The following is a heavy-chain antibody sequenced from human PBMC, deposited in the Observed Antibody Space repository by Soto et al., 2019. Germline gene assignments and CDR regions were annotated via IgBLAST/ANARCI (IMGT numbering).Heavy chain of an antibody. J-gene: IGHJ1*01. V-gene: IGHV3-73*02. CDR1: GFTFSGST. CDR3: TGGYCTGGTCYSGYFQH. Sequence: EVQLVQSGGGLVQPGGSLKLSCAASGFTFSGSTVHWVRQASGEGLQWVGRIRSKANDYATTYIASVKGRFTISRDDSRNTGYLQMSHLKTEDTAVYYCTGGYCTGGTCYSGYFQHWGQGALV. CDR2: IRSKANDYAT. D-gene: IGHD2-15*01.